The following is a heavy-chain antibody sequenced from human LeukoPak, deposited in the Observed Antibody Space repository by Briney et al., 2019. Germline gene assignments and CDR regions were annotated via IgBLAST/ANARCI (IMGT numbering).Heavy chain of an antibody. CDR1: GGSLIPYY. J-gene: IGHJ4*02. CDR2: IYHSGTT. Sequence: PSETLSLTCTVSGGSLIPYYWSWIRQLPGKGLEWIGYIYHSGTTNYSPPLKGRATLSVDTSKNQISLRLSSVTAADTAVYFCARVDSGTYYMPFDYWGQGSLVTVSS. V-gene: IGHV4-59*01. CDR3: ARVDSGTYYMPFDY. D-gene: IGHD1-26*01.